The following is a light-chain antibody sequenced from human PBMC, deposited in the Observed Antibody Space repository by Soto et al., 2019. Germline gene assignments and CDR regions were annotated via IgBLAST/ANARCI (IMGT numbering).Light chain of an antibody. V-gene: IGKV3-20*01. Sequence: EIVLTQSPGTLSLSPGERATLSCRASQRVSSSYLAWYQQKVGQAPRLLIHAASSRATGVPDRFSGSGSGTYFTLAISSLEPEDFAVYYCQQYGTSPPWTFGQGTKVEV. J-gene: IGKJ1*01. CDR2: AAS. CDR1: QRVSSSY. CDR3: QQYGTSPPWT.